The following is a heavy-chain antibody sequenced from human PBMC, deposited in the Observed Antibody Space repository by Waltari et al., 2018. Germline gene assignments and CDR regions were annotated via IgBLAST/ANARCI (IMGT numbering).Heavy chain of an antibody. J-gene: IGHJ4*02. CDR2: THSTLSGTA. CDR1: GGSFNNAGYY. D-gene: IGHD3-3*01. CDR3: ARVGGKNNYDFWSGYYDY. V-gene: IGHV4-61*02. Sequence: QVQLQESGPGLVKPSQTLSLTCTVSGGSFNNAGYYWSWIRQPAGKGLEWIGHTHSTLSGTANSNPSLRSRVSISRDSSKNQFSLNLSSVTTADTAVYYCARVGGKNNYDFWSGYYDYWGQGTLVTVSS.